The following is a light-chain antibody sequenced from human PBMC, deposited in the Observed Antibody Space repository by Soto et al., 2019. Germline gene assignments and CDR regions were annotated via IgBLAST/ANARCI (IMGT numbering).Light chain of an antibody. J-gene: IGKJ2*01. CDR2: AAS. CDR1: QNINIF. CDR3: QQSSSITYT. Sequence: EIQMTQSPSSLSASVRDRVTITCRASQNINIFVNWYQQKPVKAPELLIYAASSLQSGDPSRFSGSGSGTDFTLTISSLQPSDFETYYCQQSSSITYTFGQATRLDIK. V-gene: IGKV1-39*01.